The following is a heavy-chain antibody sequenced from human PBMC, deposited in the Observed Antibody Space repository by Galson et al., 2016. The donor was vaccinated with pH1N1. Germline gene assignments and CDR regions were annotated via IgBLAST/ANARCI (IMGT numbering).Heavy chain of an antibody. CDR1: GYMFASYG. J-gene: IGHJ1*01. CDR3: ARVLRTDWAYFQY. Sequence: SVKVSCKASGYMFASYGISWVRQAPGQGLEWMGWISGHNGNANYAKRLQDRLTMNTDTSTNTAYMELRSLRSDYTAVYYCARVLRTDWAYFQYWGQGTLVTVSS. D-gene: IGHD3-9*01. CDR2: ISGHNGNA. V-gene: IGHV1-18*01.